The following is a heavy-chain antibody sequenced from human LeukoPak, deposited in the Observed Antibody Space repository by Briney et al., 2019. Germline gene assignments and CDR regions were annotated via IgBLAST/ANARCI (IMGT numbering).Heavy chain of an antibody. CDR2: IYSGGST. CDR1: GFTVSSNY. D-gene: IGHD3-22*01. CDR3: ARDRYYDSSGYREYYYYYGMDV. J-gene: IGHJ6*02. Sequence: GGSLRLSCAASGFTVSSNYMSWVRQAPGKGLEWVSVIYSGGSTYYAASVKGRFTISRDNSKNTLYLQMNSLRAEDTAVYYCARDRYYDSSGYREYYYYYGMDVWGQGTTVTVSS. V-gene: IGHV3-66*01.